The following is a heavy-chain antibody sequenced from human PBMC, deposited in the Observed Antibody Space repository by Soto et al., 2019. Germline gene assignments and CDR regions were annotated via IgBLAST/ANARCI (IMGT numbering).Heavy chain of an antibody. Sequence: TLALTCAVSSGSINSGDYYWSWIRQHPGKGREWIVHIYFSGSTSYNPSLKSRVTISINTSKNKVSLKLDSVTAADTAVYYCARDDYGSNPRAFDISGEGAMVTV. J-gene: IGHJ3*02. CDR3: ARDDYGSNPRAFDI. CDR2: IYFSGST. CDR1: SGSINSGDYY. D-gene: IGHD4-17*01. V-gene: IGHV4-31*11.